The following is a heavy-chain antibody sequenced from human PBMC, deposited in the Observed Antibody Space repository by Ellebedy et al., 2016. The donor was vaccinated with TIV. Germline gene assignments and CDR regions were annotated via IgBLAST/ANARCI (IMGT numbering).Heavy chain of an antibody. CDR2: IYHSGST. J-gene: IGHJ6*02. V-gene: IGHV4-31*03. Sequence: SETLSLTXTVSGGSISSGGYYWSWIRQHPGEGLEWIGYIYHSGSTYYNPSLKSRVTISVDTSKNQFSLKLSSVTAADTAVYYCARGGLWPVTKYYYYYYGMDVWGQGTTVTVSS. D-gene: IGHD4-17*01. CDR3: ARGGLWPVTKYYYYYYGMDV. CDR1: GGSISSGGYY.